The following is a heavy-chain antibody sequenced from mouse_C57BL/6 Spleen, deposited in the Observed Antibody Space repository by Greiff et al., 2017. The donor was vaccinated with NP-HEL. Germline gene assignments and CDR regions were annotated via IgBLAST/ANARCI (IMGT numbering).Heavy chain of an antibody. CDR1: GYTFTSYT. CDR2: INPSSGYT. CDR3: ARWSNWDY. J-gene: IGHJ2*01. Sequence: QVQLQQSGAELARPGASVKMSCKASGYTFTSYTMHWVKQRPGQGLEWIGYINPSSGYTKYNQKFKDKATLTADKSSSTAYMQLSSLTAEDSAVYCCARWSNWDYWGQGTTLTVSS. D-gene: IGHD2-5*01. V-gene: IGHV1-4*01.